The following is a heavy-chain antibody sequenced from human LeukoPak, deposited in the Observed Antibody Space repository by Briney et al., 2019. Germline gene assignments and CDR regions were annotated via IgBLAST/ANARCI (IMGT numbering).Heavy chain of an antibody. CDR1: GGTFTSYA. CDR3: ARDGVAGYY. J-gene: IGHJ4*02. CDR2: LIPILGIA. V-gene: IGHV1-69*04. Sequence: GASVKVSCKASGGTFTSYAISWVRQAPGQGLEWMGRLIPILGIANYAQKFQDRVTITADKSTSTAYMELSSLRSEDTAVYFCARDGVAGYYWGQGTLVTVSS. D-gene: IGHD2-15*01.